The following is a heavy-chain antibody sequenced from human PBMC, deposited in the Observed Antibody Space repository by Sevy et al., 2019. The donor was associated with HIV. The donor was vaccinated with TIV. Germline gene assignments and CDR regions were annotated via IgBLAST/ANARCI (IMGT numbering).Heavy chain of an antibody. Sequence: GGSLRLSCTASRFTFSNYGMHWVRQAPGKGLEWVATISFDGTQKQFADSVKGRFTISRDNSKATLYLQMNSLRPDDTALYYCAKGRHTSGWYGSFDYWGQGTLVTVSS. CDR3: AKGRHTSGWYGSFDY. V-gene: IGHV3-30*18. CDR1: RFTFSNYG. D-gene: IGHD6-19*01. CDR2: ISFDGTQK. J-gene: IGHJ4*02.